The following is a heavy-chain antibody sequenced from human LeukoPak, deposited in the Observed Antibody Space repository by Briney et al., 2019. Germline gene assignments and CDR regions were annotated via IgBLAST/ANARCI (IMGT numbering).Heavy chain of an antibody. V-gene: IGHV1-46*01. J-gene: IGHJ1*01. CDR1: GYTFTSYY. Sequence: ASVKVSCKASGYTFTSYYMHWVRQAPGQGLEWMGIINPSGGSKSYAQKFQGRVTMTRDTSTSTVYMELSSLRSEDTAVYYCARAHRSGYFQHWGQGTLVTVSS. CDR3: ARAHRSGYFQH. D-gene: IGHD3-10*01. CDR2: INPSGGSK.